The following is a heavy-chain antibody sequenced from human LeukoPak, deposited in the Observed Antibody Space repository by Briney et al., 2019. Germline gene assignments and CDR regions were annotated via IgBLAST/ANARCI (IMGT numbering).Heavy chain of an antibody. V-gene: IGHV1-69*02. J-gene: IGHJ4*02. CDR2: IIPIFAIT. D-gene: IGHD2-15*01. CDR1: GGTFSRYT. CDR3: ARWASSCTSGSCPFYFDC. Sequence: SVKVSCKASGGTFSRYTINWVRQAPGQGLEWVGRIIPIFAITDFAQKFRGRVTITADKSTSTAYMELTGLSPEDTAVYCCARWASSCTSGSCPFYFDCWGQGALVTVSS.